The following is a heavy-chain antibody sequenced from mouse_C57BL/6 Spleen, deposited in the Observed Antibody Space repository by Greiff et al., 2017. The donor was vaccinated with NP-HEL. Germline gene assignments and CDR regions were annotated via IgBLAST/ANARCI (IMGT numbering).Heavy chain of an antibody. V-gene: IGHV5-6*01. CDR3: ARRDTTVVYFDY. J-gene: IGHJ2*01. CDR2: ISSGGSYT. Sequence: DVQLQESGGDLVKPGGSLKLSCAASGFTFSSYGMSWVRQTPDKRLEWVATISSGGSYTYYPDSVKGRFTISRDNAKNTLYLQMSSLKSEDTAMYYCARRDTTVVYFDYWGQGTTLTVSS. CDR1: GFTFSSYG. D-gene: IGHD1-1*01.